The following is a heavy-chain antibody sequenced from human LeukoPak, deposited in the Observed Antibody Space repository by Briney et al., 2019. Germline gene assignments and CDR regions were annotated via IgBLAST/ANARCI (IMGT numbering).Heavy chain of an antibody. CDR3: ARDGVGVRGNYGSWFDP. CDR2: VYTGGST. V-gene: IGHV4-4*07. CDR1: GDSITNYY. D-gene: IGHD3-22*01. J-gene: IGHJ5*02. Sequence: PSETLSLTCTVSGDSITNYYWTWIRQPAGKGLEWIGRVYTGGSTNNNPSLKSRVTMSVDTSNNQLSLKLSSVTAADTAVYYCARDGVGVRGNYGSWFDPWGQGTLVTVSS.